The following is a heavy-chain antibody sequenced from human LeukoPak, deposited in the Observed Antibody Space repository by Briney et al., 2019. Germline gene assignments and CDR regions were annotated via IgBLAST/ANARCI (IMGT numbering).Heavy chain of an antibody. Sequence: GGSLRLSCAASGFTVSSNYMSWVRQAPGKGLEWVSVIYSGGSTYYADSVKGRFTISRHNSKNTLYLQMNSLRAEDTAVYYCARGSGSGSFLYFDYWGQGTLVTVSS. CDR2: IYSGGST. J-gene: IGHJ4*02. CDR1: GFTVSSNY. CDR3: ARGSGSGSFLYFDY. D-gene: IGHD3-10*01. V-gene: IGHV3-53*04.